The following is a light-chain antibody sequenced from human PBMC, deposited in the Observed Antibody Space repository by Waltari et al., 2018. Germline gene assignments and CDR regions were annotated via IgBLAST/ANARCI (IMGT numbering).Light chain of an antibody. CDR1: TGDGGNSNF. Sequence: QSALTQPASVSGAPGQSITLPCTGTTGDGGNSNFVSWYQHHPGKVPKLIIYEVIKRPSGISDRFTGSKSGNTASLSISGLQAEDEADYYCCSYVQKDIWLFGGGTKVTVL. J-gene: IGLJ3*02. V-gene: IGLV2-23*02. CDR3: CSYVQKDIWL. CDR2: EVI.